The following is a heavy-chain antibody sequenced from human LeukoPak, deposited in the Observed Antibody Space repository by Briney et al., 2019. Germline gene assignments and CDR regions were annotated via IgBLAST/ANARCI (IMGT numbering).Heavy chain of an antibody. CDR2: IYHSGST. Sequence: SSETLSLTCAVSGGSISSNNWWSWVRQPPGKGLEWIGEIYHSGSTTYNPSLKSRVTISVDKSKNQFSLELSSVAAADTAVYFCARKDSNYGGFDYWGQGTLVTVSS. V-gene: IGHV4-4*02. CDR1: GGSISSNNW. J-gene: IGHJ4*02. CDR3: ARKDSNYGGFDY. D-gene: IGHD4-11*01.